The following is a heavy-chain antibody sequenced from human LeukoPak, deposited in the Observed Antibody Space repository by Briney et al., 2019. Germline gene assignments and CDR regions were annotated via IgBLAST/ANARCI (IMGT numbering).Heavy chain of an antibody. CDR3: ARDNSNYGAFDY. CDR1: GGSISSYY. CDR2: IYYSGST. J-gene: IGHJ4*02. Sequence: SETLSLTCTVSGGSISSYYWSWIRQPPGKGLEWIGYIYYSGSTNYNPSLKSRVTISVDTSKNQFSLKLSSVTAADTAVYYCARDNSNYGAFDYWGQGTLVTVS. D-gene: IGHD4-11*01. V-gene: IGHV4-59*01.